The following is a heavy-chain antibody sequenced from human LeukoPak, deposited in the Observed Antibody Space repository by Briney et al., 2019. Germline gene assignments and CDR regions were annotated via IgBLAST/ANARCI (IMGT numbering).Heavy chain of an antibody. CDR2: MNPNSGNT. J-gene: IGHJ6*03. V-gene: IGHV1-8*03. D-gene: IGHD4-17*01. CDR3: ARPATTVTTYYDYYYMDV. CDR1: GYTFTSYD. Sequence: GASVKVSCKASGYTFTSYDINWVRQATGQGLEWMGWMNPNSGNTGYAQKFQGRVTITRNTSISTAYMELSSLRSEDTAVYYCARPATTVTTYYDYYYMDVWGKGTTVTVSS.